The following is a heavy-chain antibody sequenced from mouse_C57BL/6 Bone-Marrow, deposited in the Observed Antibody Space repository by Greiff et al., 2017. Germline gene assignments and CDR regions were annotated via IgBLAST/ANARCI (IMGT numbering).Heavy chain of an antibody. D-gene: IGHD4-1*01. Sequence: QVQLKQSGPGLVPPSQSLSITCTVSGFSLPSYGVHWVRQSPGTGLEWLGVIWSGGSTDYNAAFISRLSISKDNSKSQVFFKMNSLQADDTAIYYCARNWEEGYYFDYWGQGTTLTVSS. CDR2: IWSGGST. J-gene: IGHJ2*01. V-gene: IGHV2-2*01. CDR1: GFSLPSYG. CDR3: ARNWEEGYYFDY.